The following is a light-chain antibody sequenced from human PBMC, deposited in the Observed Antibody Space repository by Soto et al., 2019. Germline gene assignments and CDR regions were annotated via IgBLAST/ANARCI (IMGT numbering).Light chain of an antibody. CDR1: RSDVGSYNF. V-gene: IGLV2-23*01. J-gene: IGLJ2*01. CDR3: SSYAGDSAVI. CDR2: EAD. Sequence: QSALTQPASVSGSPGQSISISCTGSRSDVGSYNFVSWYQLFPGKAPKLIIYEADKRPSGVSSRFSGSKSGFTASLTISGLQAEDEADYFCSSYAGDSAVIFGGGTQLTVL.